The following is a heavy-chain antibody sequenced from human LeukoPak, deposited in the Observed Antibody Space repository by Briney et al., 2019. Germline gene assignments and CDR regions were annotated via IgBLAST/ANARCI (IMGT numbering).Heavy chain of an antibody. CDR2: ISSRSSTT. D-gene: IGHD1-26*01. CDR1: GFTFSSYS. V-gene: IGHV3-48*01. CDR3: ARDSGVGASVRNWFDP. J-gene: IGHJ5*02. Sequence: GGSLRLSCAAFGFTFSSYSMNWVRQAPGKGLEWVSCISSRSSTTYYADSVKGRFTISRDNAKNSLYLQMNSLRAEDTAVYYCARDSGVGASVRNWFDPWGQGTLVTVSS.